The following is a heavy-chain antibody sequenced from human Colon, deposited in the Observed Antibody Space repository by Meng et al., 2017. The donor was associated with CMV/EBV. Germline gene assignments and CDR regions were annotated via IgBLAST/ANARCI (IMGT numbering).Heavy chain of an antibody. D-gene: IGHD3-10*01. CDR3: ARPWFGAQYYSFSMAV. V-gene: IGHV3-30*04. CDR1: GFIFSSYA. J-gene: IGHJ6*02. Sequence: GGSLRLSCPASGFIFSSYAMHWVRQAPGTGLEWVAAISYDGRNKYHADSVKGRFTISRDNSKNTLYLQMDSLRVEDTAIYYCARPWFGAQYYSFSMAVWGQGTMVTVSS. CDR2: ISYDGRNK.